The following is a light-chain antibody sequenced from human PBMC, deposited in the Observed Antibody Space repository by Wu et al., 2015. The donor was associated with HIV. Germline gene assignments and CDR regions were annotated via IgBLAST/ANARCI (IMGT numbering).Light chain of an antibody. CDR2: HAS. CDR1: QIISGY. CDR3: QQYGSSPPYT. Sequence: DIQMTQSPSSLSASVGDRVTITCRASQIISGYLNWYQQRLGQAPKLLISHASSLQSGVPSRFSGSGSGTDFTLTISRLEPEDFAVYYCQQYGSSPPYTFGQGTKLEIK. V-gene: IGKV1-39*01. J-gene: IGKJ2*01.